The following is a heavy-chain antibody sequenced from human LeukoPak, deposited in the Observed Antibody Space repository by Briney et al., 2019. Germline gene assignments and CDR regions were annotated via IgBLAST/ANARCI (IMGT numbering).Heavy chain of an antibody. CDR1: GFTFSSHN. V-gene: IGHV3-30*02. Sequence: GGSLRLSCAASGFTFSSHNMHWVRQAPGKGLEWLAVVWYDGIKNVFADSVKGRFTLSRDNPNNTLFMQINSLRVEDTAVYYCAKDRSGTWSFGYWGQGTLVTVSS. J-gene: IGHJ4*02. D-gene: IGHD3-3*01. CDR2: VWYDGIKN. CDR3: AKDRSGTWSFGY.